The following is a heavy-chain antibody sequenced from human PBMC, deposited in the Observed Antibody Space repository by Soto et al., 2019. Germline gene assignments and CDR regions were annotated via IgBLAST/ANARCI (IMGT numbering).Heavy chain of an antibody. D-gene: IGHD2-15*01. V-gene: IGHV4-31*03. J-gene: IGHJ4*02. CDR2: IYYSGST. CDR1: GGSISSGGYY. CDR3: ARGYCSGGSCYFFDY. Sequence: SETLSLTCTVSGGSISSGGYYWSWIRQHPGKGLEWIGYIYYSGSTYYNPSLKSRVTISVDTSKNQFSLKLSSVTAADTAVYYCARGYCSGGSCYFFDYWGQGTLVTVSS.